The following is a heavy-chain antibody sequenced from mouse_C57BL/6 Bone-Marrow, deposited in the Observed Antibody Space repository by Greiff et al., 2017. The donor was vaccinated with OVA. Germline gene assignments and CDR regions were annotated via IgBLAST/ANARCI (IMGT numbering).Heavy chain of an antibody. CDR3: TGVAGTDWYFAV. CDR1: GFTFSSYA. D-gene: IGHD3-3*01. V-gene: IGHV5-9-1*02. CDR2: ISSGGDDI. J-gene: IGHJ1*03. Sequence: EVHLVESGEGLVKPGGSLKLSCAASGFTFSSYAMSWVRQTPEKRLEWVAYISSGGDDIYYADTVKGRFTISRDNARNTLYLQMSSLKSEDTAMYYCTGVAGTDWYFAVWGTGTTVTVSS.